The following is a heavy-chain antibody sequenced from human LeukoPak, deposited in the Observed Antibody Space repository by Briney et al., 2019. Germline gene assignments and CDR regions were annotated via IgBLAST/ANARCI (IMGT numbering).Heavy chain of an antibody. V-gene: IGHV3-7*01. J-gene: IGHJ4*02. CDR2: IKQDGSLQ. D-gene: IGHD3-22*01. CDR3: ATSYDSSGCD. CDR1: GFTFSSFW. Sequence: PGGSLRLSCAASGFTFSSFWMAWVRQAPGKGLEWVANIKQDGSLQYYGDSVKGRFTIPRDNAKNSLYLQMNSLRAEDTALYYCATSYDSSGCDWGQGTLVTVSS.